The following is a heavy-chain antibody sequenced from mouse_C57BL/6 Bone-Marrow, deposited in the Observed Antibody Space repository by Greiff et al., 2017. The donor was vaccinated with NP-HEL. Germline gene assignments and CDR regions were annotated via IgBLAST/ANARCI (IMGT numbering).Heavy chain of an antibody. Sequence: VQLQQPGAELVMPGASVKLSCKASGYTFTSYWMHWVKQRPGQGLEWIGEIDPSDSYTNYNQKFKGKSTLTVDKSSSTAYMQLSSLTSEDSAVYYCARETYYDSSFDYWGQGTTLTVSS. CDR2: IDPSDSYT. D-gene: IGHD1-1*01. J-gene: IGHJ2*01. CDR3: ARETYYDSSFDY. CDR1: GYTFTSYW. V-gene: IGHV1-69*01.